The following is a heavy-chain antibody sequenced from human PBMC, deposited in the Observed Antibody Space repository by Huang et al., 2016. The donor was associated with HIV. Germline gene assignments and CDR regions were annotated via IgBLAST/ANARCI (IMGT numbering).Heavy chain of an antibody. CDR2: NNPKSGGK. CDR1: GYIFTAYF. V-gene: IGHV1-2*02. CDR3: ARAPQKIYHDSSGGMDV. Sequence: QVQLVQYGAEVKKPGASVKVSCKASGYIFTAYFMHWVRQAPGQGLAGVGWNNPKSGGKNYAQKGQGRVTMTRDTSISTVYMELRSLRSDDTAVYYCARAPQKIYHDSSGGMDVWGQGTTVTASS. D-gene: IGHD3-22*01. J-gene: IGHJ6*02.